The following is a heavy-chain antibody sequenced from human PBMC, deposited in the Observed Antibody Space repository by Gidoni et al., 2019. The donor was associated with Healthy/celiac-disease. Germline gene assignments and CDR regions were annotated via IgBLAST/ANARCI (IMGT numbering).Heavy chain of an antibody. Sequence: FTISRDNSKNTLYLQMNSLRAEDTAVYYCAKFLLGRSKYMDVWGQGTTVTVSS. D-gene: IGHD2-2*01. J-gene: IGHJ6*02. CDR3: AKFLLGRSKYMDV. V-gene: IGHV3-23*01.